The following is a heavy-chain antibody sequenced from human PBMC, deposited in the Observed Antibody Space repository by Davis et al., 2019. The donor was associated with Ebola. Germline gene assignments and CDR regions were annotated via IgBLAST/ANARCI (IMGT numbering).Heavy chain of an antibody. CDR3: ARGGYCSGGSCYYFDY. Sequence: ASVKVSCKASGGTFTSYGISWVRQAPGQGLEWMGWISAYNGNTNYAQKFQGWVTMTRDTSISTAYMELSRLRSDDTAVYYCARGGYCSGGSCYYFDYWGQGTLVTVSS. V-gene: IGHV1-18*01. J-gene: IGHJ4*02. CDR2: ISAYNGNT. D-gene: IGHD2-15*01. CDR1: GGTFTSYG.